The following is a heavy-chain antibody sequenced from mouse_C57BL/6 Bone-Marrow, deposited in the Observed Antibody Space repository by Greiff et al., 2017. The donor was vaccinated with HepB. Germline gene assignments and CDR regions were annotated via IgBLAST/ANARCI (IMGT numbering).Heavy chain of an antibody. CDR3: ARSRGLRGY. CDR1: GYSFTGYY. CDR2: INPSTGGT. V-gene: IGHV1-42*01. D-gene: IGHD3-1*01. J-gene: IGHJ2*01. Sequence: VQLKRSGPELVKPGASVKISCKASGYSFTGYYMNWVKQSPEKSLEWIGEINPSTGGTTYNQKFKAKATLTVDKSSSTAYMQLKSLTSEDSAVYYCARSRGLRGYWGQGTTLTVSS.